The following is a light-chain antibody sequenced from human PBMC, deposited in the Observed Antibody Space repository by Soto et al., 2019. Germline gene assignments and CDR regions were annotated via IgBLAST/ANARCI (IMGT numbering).Light chain of an antibody. J-gene: IGKJ2*01. CDR2: DAS. Sequence: EIVTTQSPATLSVSPGERATLSCRASQSVSSKLAWYQQKSGQAPRLLIYDASTRATGVAARFSGSGSGTDFTLTISSLQSEDFAVYYCQQYNNWPPSNTFGQGTRLEIK. V-gene: IGKV3-15*01. CDR3: QQYNNWPPSNT. CDR1: QSVSSK.